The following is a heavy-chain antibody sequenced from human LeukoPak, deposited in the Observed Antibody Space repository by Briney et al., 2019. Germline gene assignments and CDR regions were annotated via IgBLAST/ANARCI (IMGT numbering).Heavy chain of an antibody. J-gene: IGHJ4*02. CDR1: GFTFSTYS. D-gene: IGHD2-21*02. CDR2: ISPDSNYK. Sequence: GGSLRLSCAASGFTFSTYSMNWLRLAPGKGLEWVSSISPDSNYKYYVDSVKGRFTISRDNAKNSLYLQMNSLRAEDTAVYYCARGGDPDYWGQGTLVTVSS. V-gene: IGHV3-21*01. CDR3: ARGGDPDY.